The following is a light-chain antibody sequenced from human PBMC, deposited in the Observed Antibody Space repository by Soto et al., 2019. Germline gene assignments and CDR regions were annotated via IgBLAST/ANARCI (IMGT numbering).Light chain of an antibody. V-gene: IGKV1-39*01. CDR3: QQSYSRPRT. Sequence: DIQMTQSPSSLSASVGDRVTITCRASQSISSYLNWYQQKPGKAPKLLIYAASSLQSGVPSRFSGSGSGTDFTLTISSLQPDDFATYFCQQSYSRPRTFGQGTKVDI. CDR2: AAS. J-gene: IGKJ1*01. CDR1: QSISSY.